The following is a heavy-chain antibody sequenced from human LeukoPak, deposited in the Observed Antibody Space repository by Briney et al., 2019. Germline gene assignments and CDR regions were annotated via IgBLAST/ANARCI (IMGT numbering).Heavy chain of an antibody. D-gene: IGHD3-10*01. CDR1: GFTFSSYA. V-gene: IGHV3-23*01. J-gene: IGHJ4*02. Sequence: GGSLRLSCAASGFTFSSYAMSWVRQAPGKWLEWVSAISGSGGSTYYADSVKGRFTISRDNSKNTLYLQMNSLRAEDTAVYYCAKARSGSYYRDTTLYYWGQGTLVTVSS. CDR3: AKARSGSYYRDTTLYY. CDR2: ISGSGGST.